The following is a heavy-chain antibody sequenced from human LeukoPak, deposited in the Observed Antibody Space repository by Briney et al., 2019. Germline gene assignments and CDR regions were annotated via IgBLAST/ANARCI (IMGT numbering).Heavy chain of an antibody. J-gene: IGHJ4*02. CDR2: ISAYNGNT. V-gene: IGHV1-18*01. CDR1: GYTXTSYG. CDR3: ARVGAIAAAGKVDY. Sequence: ASVKVSCKASGYTXTSYGISWVRQAPGQGLEWMGWISAYNGNTNYAQKLQGRVTMTTDTSTSTAYMELRSLRSDDTAAYYCARVGAIAAAGKVDYWGQGTLVTVSS. D-gene: IGHD6-13*01.